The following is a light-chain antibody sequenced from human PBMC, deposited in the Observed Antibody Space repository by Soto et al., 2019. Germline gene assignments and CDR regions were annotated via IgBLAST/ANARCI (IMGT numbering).Light chain of an antibody. CDR3: QQYNNWPRT. V-gene: IGKV3-15*01. CDR2: GAS. Sequence: EIVMTQSPATLSVSPGERATLSCRASQSVSSNLAWYQQKPGQAPRVLIYGASTRATGIPDRFSGSGSGTEFTLTISSLQSEDFAVYYCQQYNNWPRTFGQGTKVDSK. CDR1: QSVSSN. J-gene: IGKJ1*01.